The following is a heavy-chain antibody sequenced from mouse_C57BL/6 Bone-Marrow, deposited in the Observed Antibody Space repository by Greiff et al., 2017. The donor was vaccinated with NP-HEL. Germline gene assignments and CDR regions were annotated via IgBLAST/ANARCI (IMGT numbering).Heavy chain of an antibody. CDR2: ISSGGDYI. CDR1: GFTFSSYA. D-gene: IGHD4-1*01. CDR3: TRGQNWALAY. J-gene: IGHJ3*01. Sequence: DVMLVESGEGLVKPGGSLKLSCAASGFTFSSYAMSWVRQTPEKRLEWVAYISSGGDYIYYADTVMGRFTISRDNARNTLYLQMSSLKSEDTAMYYCTRGQNWALAYWGQGTLVTVSA. V-gene: IGHV5-9-1*02.